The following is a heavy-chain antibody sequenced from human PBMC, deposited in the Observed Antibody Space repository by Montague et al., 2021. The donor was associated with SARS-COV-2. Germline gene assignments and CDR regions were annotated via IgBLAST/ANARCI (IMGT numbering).Heavy chain of an antibody. V-gene: IGHV4-34*01. D-gene: IGHD3-3*01. CDR1: GGSFSGYY. CDR2: INHSGST. Sequence: SETLSLTCAVYGGSFSGYYWSWIRQPPGKGLEWIGEINHSGSTNYNPSLKSRVTISVDTSKNQFSLKLSSVTAADTAVYYCAREYQVRFLEWSSRQSTFDYWGQGTLVTVSS. CDR3: AREYQVRFLEWSSRQSTFDY. J-gene: IGHJ4*02.